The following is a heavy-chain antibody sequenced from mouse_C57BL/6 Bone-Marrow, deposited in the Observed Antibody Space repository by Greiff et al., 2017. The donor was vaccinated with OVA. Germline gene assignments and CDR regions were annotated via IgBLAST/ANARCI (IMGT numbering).Heavy chain of an antibody. V-gene: IGHV1-18*01. CDR2: INPNNGGT. Sequence: EVKLMESGPELVKPGASVKIPCKASGYTFTDYNMDWVKQSHGKSLEWIGDINPNNGGTIYNQKFKGKATLTVDKSSSTAYMELRSLTSEDTAVYYCARGDYDGYYYAMDYWGKGTSVTVSS. D-gene: IGHD2-3*01. CDR3: ARGDYDGYYYAMDY. J-gene: IGHJ4*01. CDR1: GYTFTDYN.